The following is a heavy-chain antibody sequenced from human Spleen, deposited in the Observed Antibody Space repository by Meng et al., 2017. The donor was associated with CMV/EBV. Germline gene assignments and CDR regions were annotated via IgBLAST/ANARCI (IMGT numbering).Heavy chain of an antibody. J-gene: IGHJ4*02. CDR2: IKSKTDGGTT. V-gene: IGHV3-15*01. CDR1: GFTFSNAW. D-gene: IGHD3-10*01. Sequence: GGSLRLSCAASGFTFSNAWMSWVRQAPGKGLEWVGRIKSKTDGGTTDYAAPVKGRFTISRDDSKNTLYLQMNSLKIEDTAMYYCFTQGITLVRGGLTFFDYWGQGTLVTAPQ. CDR3: FTQGITLVRGGLTFFDY.